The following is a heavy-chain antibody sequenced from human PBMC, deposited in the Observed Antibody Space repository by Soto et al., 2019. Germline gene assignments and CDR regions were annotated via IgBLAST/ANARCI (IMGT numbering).Heavy chain of an antibody. CDR1: GGSFSGYY. CDR3: ARAPLYYYDSKKAFDI. V-gene: IGHV4-34*01. CDR2: INHSGST. Sequence: SETLSLTCAVYGGSFSGYYWSWIRQPPGKGLEWIGEINHSGSTNYNPSLKSRVTISVDTSKNQFSLKLSSVTAADTAVYYCARAPLYYYDSKKAFDIWGQGTMVTVSS. D-gene: IGHD3-22*01. J-gene: IGHJ3*02.